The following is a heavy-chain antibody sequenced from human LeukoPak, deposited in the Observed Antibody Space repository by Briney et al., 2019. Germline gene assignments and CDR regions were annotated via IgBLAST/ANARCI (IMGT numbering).Heavy chain of an antibody. CDR1: GFPFSSYS. V-gene: IGHV3-21*01. CDR3: ARGLTWELLRGVFDY. CDR2: ISSSSSYI. D-gene: IGHD1-26*01. J-gene: IGHJ4*02. Sequence: GGPLRLSCAASGFPFSSYSMNWVRQAPGKGLEWVSSISSSSSYIYYADSVKGRFTISRDNAKNSLYLQMNSLRAEDTAVYYCARGLTWELLRGVFDYWGQGTLVTVSS.